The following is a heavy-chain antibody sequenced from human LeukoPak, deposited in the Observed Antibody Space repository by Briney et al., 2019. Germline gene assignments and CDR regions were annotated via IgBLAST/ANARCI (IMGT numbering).Heavy chain of an antibody. Sequence: GASVKVSCKASGYTFTGYYMHWVRQAPGQGLEWMGWINPNSGGTNYAQKFQGRVTMTGDTSISTAYMELSRLRSDDTAVYYCARHRIVGQWLANYYYGMDVWGQGTTVTVSS. CDR2: INPNSGGT. D-gene: IGHD6-19*01. J-gene: IGHJ6*02. CDR3: ARHRIVGQWLANYYYGMDV. CDR1: GYTFTGYY. V-gene: IGHV1-2*02.